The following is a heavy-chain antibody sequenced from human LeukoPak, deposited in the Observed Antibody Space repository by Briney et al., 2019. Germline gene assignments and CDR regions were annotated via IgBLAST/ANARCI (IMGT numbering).Heavy chain of an antibody. CDR2: IYYSGST. CDR3: ARVFVYSSGWYRPAAGHPFDP. Sequence: SETLSLTCTVSGGSISSYYWSWIRQPPGKGLEWIGYIYYSGSTNYNPSLKSRVTISVDTSKNQFSLKLSSVTAADTAVYYCARVFVYSSGWYRPAAGHPFDPWGQGTLVTVSS. D-gene: IGHD6-13*01. V-gene: IGHV4-59*01. J-gene: IGHJ5*02. CDR1: GGSISSYY.